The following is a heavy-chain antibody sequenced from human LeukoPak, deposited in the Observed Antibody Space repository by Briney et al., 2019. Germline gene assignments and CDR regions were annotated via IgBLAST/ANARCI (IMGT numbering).Heavy chain of an antibody. D-gene: IGHD3-9*01. J-gene: IGHJ4*02. V-gene: IGHV3-30*02. Sequence: GGSLRLSCAASGFTFSSYGMHWVRQAPGKGLEWVAFIRHDGSNKYYADSVKGRFTISRDNSKNTLYLQMNSLRAEDTAVYYCAKNPDGDILTGYYISSLYYFDYWGQGTLVTVSS. CDR1: GFTFSSYG. CDR3: AKNPDGDILTGYYISSLYYFDY. CDR2: IRHDGSNK.